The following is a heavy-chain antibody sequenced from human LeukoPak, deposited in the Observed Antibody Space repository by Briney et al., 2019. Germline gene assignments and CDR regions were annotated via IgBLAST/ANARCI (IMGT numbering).Heavy chain of an antibody. CDR1: GFTFSSYS. D-gene: IGHD3-10*01. CDR2: ISSSSSTI. V-gene: IGHV3-48*01. J-gene: IGHJ4*02. Sequence: PGGSLRLSCAASGFTFSSYSMNWVRQAPGEGLEWVSYISSSSSTIYYADSVKGRFTISRDNAKNSLYLQMNSLRAEDTAVYYCARDLRYYYGSGSYVYWGQGTLVTVSS. CDR3: ARDLRYYYGSGSYVY.